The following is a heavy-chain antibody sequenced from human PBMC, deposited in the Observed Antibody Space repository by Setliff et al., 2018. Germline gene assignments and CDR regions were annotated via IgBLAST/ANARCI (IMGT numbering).Heavy chain of an antibody. J-gene: IGHJ4*02. V-gene: IGHV4-38-2*02. Sequence: SETLSLTCAVSGYSISSGYSWSWIRQPPGKGLEWIGYIYHSGSTYYNPSLKSRVTISVDTSKNQFSLKLSSVTAADTAVYYCAREQFRGTGLDYWGQGTLVTVSS. CDR3: AREQFRGTGLDY. CDR1: GYSISSGYS. CDR2: IYHSGST. D-gene: IGHD3-10*01.